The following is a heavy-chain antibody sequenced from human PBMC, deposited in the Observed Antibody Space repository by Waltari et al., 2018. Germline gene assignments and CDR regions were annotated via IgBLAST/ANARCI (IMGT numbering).Heavy chain of an antibody. V-gene: IGHV4-34*01. CDR3: ARLDYYGSGSYAAFDI. D-gene: IGHD3-10*01. CDR2: INHSGST. J-gene: IGHJ3*02. Sequence: QVQLQQWGAGLLKPSETLSLPCAVYGGSFRGYYWSWIRQPPGKGLEWIGEINHSGSTNYNPSLKSRVTISVDTSKNQFSLKLSSVTAADTAVYYCARLDYYGSGSYAAFDIWGQGTMVTVSS. CDR1: GGSFRGYY.